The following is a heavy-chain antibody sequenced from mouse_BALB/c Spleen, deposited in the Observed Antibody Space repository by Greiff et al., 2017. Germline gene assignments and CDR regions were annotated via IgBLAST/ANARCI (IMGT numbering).Heavy chain of an antibody. D-gene: IGHD2-4*01. V-gene: IGHV1-63*02. CDR2: IYPGGGYT. CDR1: GYTFTNYW. CDR3: ASGDYGAWFAY. Sequence: QVQLQQSGAELVRPGTSVKISCKASGYTFTNYWLGWVKQRPGHGLEWIGDIYPGGGYTNYNEKFKGKATLTADTSSSTASMQLSSLTSEDSAVYFCASGDYGAWFAYWGQGTLVTVSA. J-gene: IGHJ3*01.